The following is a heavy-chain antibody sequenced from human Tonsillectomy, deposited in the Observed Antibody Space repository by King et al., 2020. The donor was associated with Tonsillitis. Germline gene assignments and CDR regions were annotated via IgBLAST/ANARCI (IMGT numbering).Heavy chain of an antibody. CDR2: FDPEYGKT. Sequence: VQLVQSGAEVRTPGASVKVSCMVSGYTLTELSMHWVRQAPGKGLEWMGGFDPEYGKTIYAQKFQGRVTMTEDTSSDTAYMELSSLRSEDTAVYFCATALAAAGRRDDYSGMDVWGQGATVTVSS. D-gene: IGHD6-13*01. CDR1: GYTLTELS. V-gene: IGHV1-24*01. CDR3: ATALAAAGRRDDYSGMDV. J-gene: IGHJ6*02.